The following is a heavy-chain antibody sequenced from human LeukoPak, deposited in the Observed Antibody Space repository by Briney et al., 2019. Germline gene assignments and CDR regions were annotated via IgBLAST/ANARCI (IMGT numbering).Heavy chain of an antibody. J-gene: IGHJ4*02. CDR3: ARGARYDSSGLDY. CDR1: GFTFSSYD. V-gene: IGHV3-13*01. D-gene: IGHD3-22*01. CDR2: IGTAGDT. Sequence: GSLRLSCAASGFTFSSYDMHWVRQATGKGLEWVSAIGTAGDTYYPGSVKGRFTISRENAKNSLYLQMNSLRAGDTAVYYCARGARYDSSGLDYWGQGTLVTASS.